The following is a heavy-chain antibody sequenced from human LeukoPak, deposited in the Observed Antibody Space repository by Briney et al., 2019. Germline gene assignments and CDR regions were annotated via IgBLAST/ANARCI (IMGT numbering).Heavy chain of an antibody. D-gene: IGHD1-26*01. V-gene: IGHV3-48*01. CDR3: AREKYSGSYYDY. Sequence: GGSLRLSCAASGFIFSVYGMNWVRQAPGKGLEWLSYISSGSSIIYYADSVKGRFTVSRDDAKNSLFLQLNSLRVEDTAVYYCAREKYSGSYYDYWGHGTLVTVSS. J-gene: IGHJ4*03. CDR2: ISSGSSII. CDR1: GFIFSVYG.